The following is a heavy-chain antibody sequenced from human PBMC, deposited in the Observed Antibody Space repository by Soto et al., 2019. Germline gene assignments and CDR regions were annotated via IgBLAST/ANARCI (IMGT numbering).Heavy chain of an antibody. V-gene: IGHV4-39*01. D-gene: IGHD2-21*02. J-gene: IGHJ4*02. CDR2: IYYSGRT. CDR3: ARQRTTVVTQAYFDH. CDR1: GESISSSSYY. Sequence: SETLSLTCIVSGESISSSSYYWGWIRQPPGKGLEWIGSIYYSGRTYYNPSFKSRATISIDTSKNQFSLKLSSVTATDTAVYYCARQRTTVVTQAYFDHWRQGALVTVSS.